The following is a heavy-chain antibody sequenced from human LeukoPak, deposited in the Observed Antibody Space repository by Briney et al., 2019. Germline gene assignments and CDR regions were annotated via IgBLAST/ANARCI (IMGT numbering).Heavy chain of an antibody. V-gene: IGHV3-30*02. D-gene: IGHD3-10*01. J-gene: IGHJ4*02. CDR2: IRYDGSNK. Sequence: GGSLRLSCAASGFTFSSYGMHWVRQAPGKGLEWVAFIRYDGSNKYYADSVKGRFTISRDNSKNTLYLQMNSLRAEDTAVYYCAKVPPRGSGSYARHFDYWGQGTLVTVSS. CDR1: GFTFSSYG. CDR3: AKVPPRGSGSYARHFDY.